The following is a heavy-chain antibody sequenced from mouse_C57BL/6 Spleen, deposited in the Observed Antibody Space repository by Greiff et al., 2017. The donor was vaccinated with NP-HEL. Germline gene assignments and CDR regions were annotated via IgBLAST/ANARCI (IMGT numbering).Heavy chain of an antibody. J-gene: IGHJ4*01. CDR1: GYTFTEYT. V-gene: IGHV1-62-2*01. CDR3: ARHVPDPYDYDGGDYAMDY. D-gene: IGHD2-4*01. Sequence: QVQLQQSGAELVKPGASVKLSCKASGYTFTEYTIHWVKQRSGQGLEWIGWFYPGSGSIKYNEKFKDKATLTADKSSSTVYMELSRLTSEDSAVYFCARHVPDPYDYDGGDYAMDYWGQGTSVTVSS. CDR2: FYPGSGSI.